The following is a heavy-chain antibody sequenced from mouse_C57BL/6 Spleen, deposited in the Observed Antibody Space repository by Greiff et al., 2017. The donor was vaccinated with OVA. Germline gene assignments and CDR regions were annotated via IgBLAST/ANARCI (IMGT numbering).Heavy chain of an antibody. D-gene: IGHD1-1*01. V-gene: IGHV1-78*01. CDR3: AGGDHYYGSRYYVDG. CDR1: GYTFTDHT. CDR2: IYPSDGST. J-gene: IGHJ2*01. Sequence: QVQLKQSDAELVKPGASVKLSCKVSGYTFTDHTIHWMKQRPDQGLEWIGNIYPSDGSTKYTEKFKGKATLTADKSSSTAYMQLNSLTSEDSAVYFCAGGDHYYGSRYYVDGWGQGTTLTVAS.